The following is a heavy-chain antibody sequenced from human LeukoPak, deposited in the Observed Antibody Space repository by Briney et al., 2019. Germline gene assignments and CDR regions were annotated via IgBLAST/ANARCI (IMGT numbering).Heavy chain of an antibody. V-gene: IGHV3-23*01. Sequence: GGSLRLSCAASGFTFSNYPMNWVRQAPGKGLEWVSAITTDGSRTYNADSVKGRFTISRDNSKNTLYLQMNSLRAEDTAVYYCAKDHLLWFGESPFDYWGQGTLVTVSS. CDR2: ITTDGSRT. CDR3: AKDHLLWFGESPFDY. CDR1: GFTFSNYP. D-gene: IGHD3-10*01. J-gene: IGHJ4*02.